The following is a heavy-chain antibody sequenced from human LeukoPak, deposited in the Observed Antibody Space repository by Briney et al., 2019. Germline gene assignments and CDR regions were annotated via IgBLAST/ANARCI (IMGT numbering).Heavy chain of an antibody. CDR3: ARETIAVAGGYYFDY. V-gene: IGHV4-34*01. CDR1: GGSFSGYY. J-gene: IGHJ4*02. D-gene: IGHD6-19*01. CDR2: INHSGST. Sequence: SETLSLTCAVYGGSFSGYYWSWIRQPPGKGLEWIGEINHSGSTNYNPSLKSRVTISVDTSKNQFSLKLSSVTAADTAVYYCARETIAVAGGYYFDYWGQGTLVTVSS.